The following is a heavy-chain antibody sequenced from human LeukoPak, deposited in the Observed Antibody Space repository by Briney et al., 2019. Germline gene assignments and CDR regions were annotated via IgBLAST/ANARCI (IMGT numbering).Heavy chain of an antibody. J-gene: IGHJ4*02. Sequence: RPGGSLRLSCAASGFTFSSYAMSWVRQAPGKGLEWVSAISGSGGRAYYADSVKGRFTISRDNSKNTLYLQMNSLRAEDTAVYYCAKRAYYYDSSGYYGYFDYWGQGTLVTVSS. CDR2: ISGSGGRA. CDR3: AKRAYYYDSSGYYGYFDY. D-gene: IGHD3-22*01. V-gene: IGHV3-23*01. CDR1: GFTFSSYA.